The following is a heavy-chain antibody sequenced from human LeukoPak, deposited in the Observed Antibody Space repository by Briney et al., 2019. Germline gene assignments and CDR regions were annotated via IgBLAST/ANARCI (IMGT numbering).Heavy chain of an antibody. CDR1: GFTFDDYA. D-gene: IGHD3-22*01. Sequence: SGGSLRLSCAASGFTFDDYAMHWVRQAPGKGLEWVSGISWNSGSIGYADSVKGRFTISRDNAKNSLYLQMNSLRPEDTALYYCAKDYYYDSSGPARYFDLWGRGTLVTVSS. V-gene: IGHV3-9*01. CDR2: ISWNSGSI. CDR3: AKDYYYDSSGPARYFDL. J-gene: IGHJ2*01.